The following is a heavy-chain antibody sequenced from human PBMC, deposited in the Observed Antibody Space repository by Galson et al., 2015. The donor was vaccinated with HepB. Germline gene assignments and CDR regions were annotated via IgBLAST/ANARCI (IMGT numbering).Heavy chain of an antibody. CDR1: GFTFSDYY. D-gene: IGHD6-6*01. J-gene: IGHJ4*02. CDR3: ARDGSVGARFYYFDS. CDR2: ISTSSSYT. Sequence: SLRLSCAASGFTFSDYYMAWIRQAPGNRLEWIAYISTSSSYTNYADSVKGRFTISRDNARNSLYLQMNNLRAEDTALYYCARDGSVGARFYYFDSWGQGALVTVSS. V-gene: IGHV3-11*06.